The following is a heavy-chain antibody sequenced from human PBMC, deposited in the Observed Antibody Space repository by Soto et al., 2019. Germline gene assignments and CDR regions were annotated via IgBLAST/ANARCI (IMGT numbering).Heavy chain of an antibody. J-gene: IGHJ6*02. Sequence: QVQLVESGGGVVQPGRSLRLSCAASGFTFSSYGMHWVRQAPGKGLEWVAVIWYDGSNKYYADSVKGRFTISRDNSKNTLYLQMNSLRAEDTAVYYCARDLFTMVRGRHYYYYYGMDVWGQGTTVTVSS. V-gene: IGHV3-33*01. CDR3: ARDLFTMVRGRHYYYYYGMDV. CDR2: IWYDGSNK. CDR1: GFTFSSYG. D-gene: IGHD3-10*01.